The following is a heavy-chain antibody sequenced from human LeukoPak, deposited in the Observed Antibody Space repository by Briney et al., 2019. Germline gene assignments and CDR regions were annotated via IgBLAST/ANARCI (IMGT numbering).Heavy chain of an antibody. CDR3: ASGEGATIGIDY. V-gene: IGHV1-3*01. Sequence: ASVKVSCKASGGTFSSYAISWVRQAPGQRLEWMGWINAGNGNTKYSQKFQGRVTITRDTSASTAYMELSSLRSEDTAVYYCASGEGATIGIDYWGQGTLVTVSS. D-gene: IGHD1-26*01. CDR2: INAGNGNT. J-gene: IGHJ4*02. CDR1: GGTFSSYA.